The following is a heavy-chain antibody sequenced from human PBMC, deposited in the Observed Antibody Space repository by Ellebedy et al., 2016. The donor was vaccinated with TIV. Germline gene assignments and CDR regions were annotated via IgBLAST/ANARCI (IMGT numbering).Heavy chain of an antibody. Sequence: PGGSLRLSCVASGLTFSNHAMSWVRQAPGKGLEWVSGISGRCGSTNYADSVKGRFTVSRDNFQNTLFLQMNSLRAEDTALYYCAKGTSGKGSSCFDYWGQGTLVTVSS. D-gene: IGHD6-6*01. CDR2: ISGRCGST. V-gene: IGHV3-23*01. CDR3: AKGTSGKGSSCFDY. J-gene: IGHJ4*02. CDR1: GLTFSNHA.